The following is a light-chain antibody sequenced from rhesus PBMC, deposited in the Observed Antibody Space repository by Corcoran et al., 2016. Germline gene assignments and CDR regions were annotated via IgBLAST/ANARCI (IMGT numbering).Light chain of an antibody. J-gene: IGKJ4*01. CDR1: QGISSW. V-gene: IGKV1-22*01. CDR2: KAS. CDR3: QQYSSRPPLT. Sequence: DIQMTQSPSSLSASVGDTVTITCRASQGISSWLAWYQQKPGKAPKLLIYKASSLQSGVPSRFSGSGAGTDFTLTISSLQSEDFATYYCQQYSSRPPLTFGGGTKVEIK.